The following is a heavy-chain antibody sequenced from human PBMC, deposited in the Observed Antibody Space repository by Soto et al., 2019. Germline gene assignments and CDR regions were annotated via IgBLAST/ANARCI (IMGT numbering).Heavy chain of an antibody. CDR3: ARRGGSYYGWFGP. CDR1: GDSISTTSYY. Sequence: SETLSLTCTVSGDSISTTSYYWGWIRQPPGKGLEWIANIYYSGSTYYNPSLKSRVTISVDTSKNQFSLTLSSVTAADTAVYYCARRGGSYYGWFGPWGQGTLVTVS. D-gene: IGHD1-26*01. CDR2: IYYSGST. V-gene: IGHV4-39*01. J-gene: IGHJ5*02.